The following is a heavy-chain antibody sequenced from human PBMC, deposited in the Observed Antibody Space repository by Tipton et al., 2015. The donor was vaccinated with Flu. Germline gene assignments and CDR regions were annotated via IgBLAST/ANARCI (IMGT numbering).Heavy chain of an antibody. J-gene: IGHJ4*02. V-gene: IGHV4-38-2*01. CDR2: IHRSGNT. CDR1: GDSIGSRYY. CDR3: ARHTGESVRGVIDY. D-gene: IGHD3-10*02. Sequence: TLSLTCSVSGDSIGSRYYWGWIRQPPGKGLEWIGNIHRSGNTYHNPSLKSRVTISIDTSKNQFSLKLSSVTAADTAVYYCARHTGESVRGVIDYWGRGNLVIVSS.